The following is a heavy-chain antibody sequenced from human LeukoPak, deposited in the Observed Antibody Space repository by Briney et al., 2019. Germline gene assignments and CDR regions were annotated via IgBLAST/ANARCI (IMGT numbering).Heavy chain of an antibody. CDR1: GFTFSSHG. J-gene: IGHJ3*02. V-gene: IGHV3-7*01. CDR2: IKQDGSEK. D-gene: IGHD3-16*01. CDR3: ASPPGGHDAFDI. Sequence: GGTLRLSCAASGFTFSSHGMNWVRQAPGKGLEWVANIKQDGSEKYYVDSVKGRFTISRDNAKNSLYLQMNSLRAEDTAVYYCASPPGGHDAFDIWGQGTMVTVSS.